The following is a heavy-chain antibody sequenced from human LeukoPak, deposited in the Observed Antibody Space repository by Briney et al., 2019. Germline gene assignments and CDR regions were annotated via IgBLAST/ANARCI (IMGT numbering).Heavy chain of an antibody. Sequence: GGTLRLSCAASGLTFGDWWMNWVRQAPGRGLEWVASINRGGSQESYVDSVRGGFTISTDNDKNSLYLQMNSLRAEDTDFYYCARDLSGSGDSWGQGTLVTVSS. D-gene: IGHD3-10*01. CDR1: GLTFGDWW. CDR3: ARDLSGSGDS. CDR2: INRGGSQE. V-gene: IGHV3-7*01. J-gene: IGHJ4*02.